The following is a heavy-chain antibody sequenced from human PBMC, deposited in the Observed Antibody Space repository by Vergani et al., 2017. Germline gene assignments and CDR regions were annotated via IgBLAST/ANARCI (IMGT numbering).Heavy chain of an antibody. J-gene: IGHJ4*02. Sequence: QGQLAQSGAEVKKPGSSVKVSCKASAGTFSSNSISWVRQAPGQGLEWMGRIIPIFGTTSYAQKCQGRVTILADESTSTAYMELSSLRSEDTAVYYCARSSGYYSYYFDFWGQGTLVTVAS. CDR2: IIPIFGTT. CDR1: AGTFSSNS. D-gene: IGHD3-22*01. V-gene: IGHV1-69*13. CDR3: ARSSGYYSYYFDF.